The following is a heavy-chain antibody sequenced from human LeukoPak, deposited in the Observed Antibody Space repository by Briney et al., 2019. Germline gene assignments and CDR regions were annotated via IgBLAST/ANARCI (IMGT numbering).Heavy chain of an antibody. Sequence: PGGSLRLSCAASGFTFSNYWMHWVRQAPGKGLVWVSRINTDGSRTTYADSVRGRFTISRDNSKNTPYLEMNSLRAEDTAVYYCARDRSSTYFDYWAQGTPVTVSS. CDR2: INTDGSRT. J-gene: IGHJ4*02. V-gene: IGHV3-74*01. D-gene: IGHD2-2*01. CDR3: ARDRSSTYFDY. CDR1: GFTFSNYW.